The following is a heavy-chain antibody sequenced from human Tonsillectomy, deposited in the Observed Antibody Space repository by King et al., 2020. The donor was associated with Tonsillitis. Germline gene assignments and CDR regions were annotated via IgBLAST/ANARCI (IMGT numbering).Heavy chain of an antibody. CDR1: GYSLASGYF. J-gene: IGHJ1*01. Sequence: VQLQESGPGLVKPSETLSLTCTVSGYSLASGYFWAWIRQPPGKGLEWIASVYYGGATYYNPSLKSLVTISIDRSKNQISLRLSSVTAADTAVYYCASLGYGLPRTYHWGHGTLVTVSS. CDR3: ASLGYGLPRTYH. V-gene: IGHV4-38-2*02. CDR2: VYYGGAT. D-gene: IGHD4-17*01.